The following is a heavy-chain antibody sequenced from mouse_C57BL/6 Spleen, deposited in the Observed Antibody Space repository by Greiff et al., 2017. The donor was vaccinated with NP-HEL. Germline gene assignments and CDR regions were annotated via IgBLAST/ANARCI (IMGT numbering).Heavy chain of an antibody. V-gene: IGHV7-3*01. Sequence: EVKLVESGGGLVQPGGSLSLSCAASGFTFTDYYMSWVRQPPGKALEWLGFIRNKANGYTTEYSASVKGRFTISRDNSQSILYLPMNALRAEDSSTYYCARSFYYDYFYYAMDYWGQGTSVTVSS. CDR2: IRNKANGYTT. CDR3: ARSFYYDYFYYAMDY. CDR1: GFTFTDYY. J-gene: IGHJ4*01. D-gene: IGHD2-4*01.